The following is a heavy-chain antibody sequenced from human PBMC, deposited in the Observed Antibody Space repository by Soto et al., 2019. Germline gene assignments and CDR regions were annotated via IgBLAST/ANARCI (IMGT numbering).Heavy chain of an antibody. CDR2: IGTAGDT. D-gene: IGHD3-16*01. CDR3: ARVGRLRFFDY. J-gene: IGHJ4*02. CDR1: GFTFSSYD. V-gene: IGHV3-13*04. Sequence: EVQLVESGGGLVQPGGSLKLSCAASGFTFSSYDMHWVRQATGKGLEWVSSIGTAGDTYYPGSVKGRFTISRENAKNSLYLQMNSLRAAATAVYYCARVGRLRFFDYWGQGTLVTVSS.